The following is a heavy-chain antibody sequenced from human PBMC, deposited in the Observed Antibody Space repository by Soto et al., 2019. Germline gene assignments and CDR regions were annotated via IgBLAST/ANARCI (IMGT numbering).Heavy chain of an antibody. CDR3: VRHPSPYYYGSGSYRAFDI. J-gene: IGHJ3*02. Sequence: SETLSLTCAVYGGSFSGYYWSWIRQPPGKGLEWIGEINHSRSTYYNPSLKSRVTISVDTSKNQFSLKLSSVTAADTAVYYFVRHPSPYYYGSGSYRAFDIWGQGTMVTVSS. CDR1: GGSFSGYY. D-gene: IGHD3-10*01. CDR2: INHSRST. V-gene: IGHV4-34*01.